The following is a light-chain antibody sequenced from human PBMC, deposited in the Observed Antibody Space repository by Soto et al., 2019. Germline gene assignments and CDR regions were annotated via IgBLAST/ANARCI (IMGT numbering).Light chain of an antibody. CDR3: SSYAASNNFV. CDR1: SSDVGGYNY. Sequence: QCVLTQPCSAPGSLGQSSIISCTGTSSDVGGYNYVSWYQQHPGKAPKLMIYEVSKRPSGVPDRFSGSKSGNTASLTVSGLQAEDEDDNYCSSYAASNNFVFGSGTKVT. CDR2: EVS. V-gene: IGLV2-8*01. J-gene: IGLJ1*01.